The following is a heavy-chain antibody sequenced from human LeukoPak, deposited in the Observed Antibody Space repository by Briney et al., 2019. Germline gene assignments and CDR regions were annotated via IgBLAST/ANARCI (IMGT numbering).Heavy chain of an antibody. CDR2: INHMGST. J-gene: IGHJ4*02. CDR3: ARRSSSWWVDY. Sequence: PSETLSLTCAVYGRFFSGYYWSWIRQPPGKGLEWIGEINHMGSTNYNPSLKSRVTIAVDTSKNQFSLKLSSVTAADTAVYYWARRSSSWWVDYWGQGTLVTVSA. CDR1: GRFFSGYY. D-gene: IGHD6-13*01. V-gene: IGHV4-34*01.